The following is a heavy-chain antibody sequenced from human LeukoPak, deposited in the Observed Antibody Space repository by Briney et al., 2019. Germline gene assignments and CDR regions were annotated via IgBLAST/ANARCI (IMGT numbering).Heavy chain of an antibody. CDR3: AKGPESGGNDSPLLLLRYYGMDV. J-gene: IGHJ6*02. D-gene: IGHD3-22*01. V-gene: IGHV3-30*18. CDR2: ISYDGSNK. CDR1: GFTFSSYG. Sequence: GRSLRLSCAASGFTFSSYGMHWVRQAPGKGLEWVAVISYDGSNKYYADSVKGRFTISRDNSKNTLYLQMNSLRAEDTAVYYCAKGPESGGNDSPLLLLRYYGMDVWGQGTTVTVSS.